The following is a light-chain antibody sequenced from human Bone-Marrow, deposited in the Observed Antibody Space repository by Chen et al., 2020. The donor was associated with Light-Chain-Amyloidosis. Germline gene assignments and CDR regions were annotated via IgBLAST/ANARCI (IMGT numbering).Light chain of an antibody. CDR3: QSYQGSSQGV. J-gene: IGLJ3*02. Sequence: NFMLTQPHSVSESPGKSVLISCTRSSGSIATNYVQWYQQRPGSSPTTKIYEDDKRPSGIPARFTGYIDRSTNAATLTKSGRKPENEADYYCQSYQGSSQGVFGGRTKLPVL. CDR1: SGSIATNY. CDR2: EDD. V-gene: IGLV6-57*01.